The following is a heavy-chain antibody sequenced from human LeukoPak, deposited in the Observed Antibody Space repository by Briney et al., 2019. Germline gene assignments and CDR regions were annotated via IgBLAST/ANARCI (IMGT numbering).Heavy chain of an antibody. CDR3: ARARRAAGLDAFDI. CDR1: GGTFSSYA. CDR2: IIPIFGTA. V-gene: IGHV1-69*05. J-gene: IGHJ3*02. D-gene: IGHD6-13*01. Sequence: SVKVSCKASGGTFSSYAISWVRQAPGQGLEWMGGIIPIFGTANYAQKFQGRVTITTDESTSTAYMELSSLRSEDTAVYYCARARRAAGLDAFDIWGQGTMVTVSS.